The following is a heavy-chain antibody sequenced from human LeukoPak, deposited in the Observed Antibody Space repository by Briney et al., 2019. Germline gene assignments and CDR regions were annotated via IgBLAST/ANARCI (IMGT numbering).Heavy chain of an antibody. D-gene: IGHD2-15*01. CDR1: EYSFTNYW. CDR2: IYPGDSDT. CDR3: ASEYCSGGNCYFDY. V-gene: IGHV5-51*01. J-gene: IGHJ4*02. Sequence: GESLKISCKGSEYSFTNYWIGWVRQTPGKGLEWMGFIYPGDSDTTYSPSFQGQVTISADKSISTAYLQWSSLKASDTAIYYCASEYCSGGNCYFDYWGQGTLVTVSS.